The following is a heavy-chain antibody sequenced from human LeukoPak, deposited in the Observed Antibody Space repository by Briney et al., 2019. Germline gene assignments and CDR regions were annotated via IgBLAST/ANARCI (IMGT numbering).Heavy chain of an antibody. CDR1: GGSFSGYY. CDR2: INHSGST. D-gene: IGHD5-24*01. Sequence: SETLSLTCAVYGGSFSGYYWSWIRQPPGKGLEWIGEINHSGSTNYHPSLKSRVTISVDTSKNQFSLKLSSVTAADTAVYYCARDGRYPRRRITADAFDIWGQGTMVTVSS. CDR3: ARDGRYPRRRITADAFDI. V-gene: IGHV4-34*01. J-gene: IGHJ3*02.